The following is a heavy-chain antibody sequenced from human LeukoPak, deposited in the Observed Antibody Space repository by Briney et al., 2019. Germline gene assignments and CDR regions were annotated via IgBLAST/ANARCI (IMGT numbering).Heavy chain of an antibody. D-gene: IGHD3-16*01. CDR2: ISPSGGIT. J-gene: IGHJ1*01. Sequence: GGSLRLSCAASGFTFSNFAMHWVRQAPGKGLEWVAGISPSGGITYYTDSVKGRFTISRDNSKNTQSLQMNSLRAEDTAVYYCAKDDDWGRYKHWGQGTLVTVSS. CDR3: AKDDDWGRYKH. CDR1: GFTFSNFA. V-gene: IGHV3-23*01.